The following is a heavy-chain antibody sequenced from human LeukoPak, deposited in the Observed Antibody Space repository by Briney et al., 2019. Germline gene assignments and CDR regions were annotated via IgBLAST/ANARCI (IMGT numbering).Heavy chain of an antibody. CDR1: GFTFSSYG. Sequence: GGSLRLSCAVSGFTFSSYGMSGVRQAPGKGLEWGSTISGRDSNTYYAESVEGRFTNSRDNSKNTMYLQMNSLRAEDTDVYYCARRSDYGGNGNYFDYWGQGIPVTVSS. V-gene: IGHV3-23*01. D-gene: IGHD4-23*01. CDR2: ISGRDSNT. J-gene: IGHJ4*02. CDR3: ARRSDYGGNGNYFDY.